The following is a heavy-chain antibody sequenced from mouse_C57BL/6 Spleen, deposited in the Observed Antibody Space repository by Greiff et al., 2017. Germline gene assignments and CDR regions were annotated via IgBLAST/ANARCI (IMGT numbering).Heavy chain of an antibody. CDR3: ARSGSNSYAFAY. V-gene: IGHV1-82*01. Sequence: VQLQQSGPELVKPGASVKISCKASGYAFSSSWMNWVKQRPGKGLEWIGRIYPGDGDTNYNGKFKGKATLTADKASSTAYMQLSSLTSEDSAVYFCARSGSNSYAFAYWGQGTLVTVSA. D-gene: IGHD2-5*01. J-gene: IGHJ3*01. CDR2: IYPGDGDT. CDR1: GYAFSSSW.